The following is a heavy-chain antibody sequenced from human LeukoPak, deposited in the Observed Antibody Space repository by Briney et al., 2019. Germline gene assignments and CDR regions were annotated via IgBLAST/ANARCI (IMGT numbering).Heavy chain of an antibody. CDR3: AKDRTVVVPAAILPG. D-gene: IGHD2-2*02. J-gene: IGHJ4*02. CDR2: IRYDGSNK. CDR1: GFTFSSYG. Sequence: LPGGSLRLSCAASGFTFSSYGKHWVRQAPGKGLEWVAFIRYDGSNKYYADSVKGRFTISRDNSKNTLYLQMNSLRAEDTAVYYYAKDRTVVVPAAILPGWGQGTLVTVSS. V-gene: IGHV3-30*02.